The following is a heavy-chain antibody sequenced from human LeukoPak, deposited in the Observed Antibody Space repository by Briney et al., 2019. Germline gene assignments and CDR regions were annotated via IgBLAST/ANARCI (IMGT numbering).Heavy chain of an antibody. CDR1: GYTFTSYD. CDR2: MNPNSGNT. J-gene: IGHJ6*02. V-gene: IGHV1-8*01. CDR3: ALVDIVATDYGMDV. D-gene: IGHD5-12*01. Sequence: ASVKVSCKASGYTFTSYDINWVRQATGQGLEWMGWMNPNSGNTGYAQKFQGRVTMTTDTSTSTAYMELRSLRSDDTAVYYCALVDIVATDYGMDVWGQGTTVTVSS.